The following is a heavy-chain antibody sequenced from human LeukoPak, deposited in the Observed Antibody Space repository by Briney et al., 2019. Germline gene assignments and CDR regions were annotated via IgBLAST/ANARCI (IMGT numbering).Heavy chain of an antibody. CDR1: GFTFSSYA. Sequence: GGSLRLSCAAAGFTFSSYAMHWVRQAAGKGLEWVAVISYDGSNKYYADSVKGRFTISRDNSKNTLDLQMNSLRAEDTAVYYCAKEGNYYDSSGYYRSYYFDYWGQGTQVTVSS. CDR2: ISYDGSNK. D-gene: IGHD3-22*01. J-gene: IGHJ4*02. V-gene: IGHV3-30*18. CDR3: AKEGNYYDSSGYYRSYYFDY.